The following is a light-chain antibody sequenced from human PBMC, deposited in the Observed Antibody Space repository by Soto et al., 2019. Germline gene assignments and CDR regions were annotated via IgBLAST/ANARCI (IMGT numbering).Light chain of an antibody. CDR2: KAF. J-gene: IGKJ1*01. CDR3: QQYESYST. V-gene: IGKV1-5*03. CDR1: QNIYSR. Sequence: DIQMTQSPSTLSASVGDRVTMTCRASQNIYSRLAWYQQKPGIAPKLLIYKAFTLVSGVPSRFSGSGSGTDFTFLISGLQPDDSAAYYCQQYESYSTFGQGTKVEIK.